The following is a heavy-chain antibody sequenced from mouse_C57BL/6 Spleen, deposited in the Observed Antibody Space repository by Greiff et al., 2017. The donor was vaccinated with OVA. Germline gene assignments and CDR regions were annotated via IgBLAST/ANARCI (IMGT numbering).Heavy chain of an antibody. CDR1: GYSITSGYY. Sequence: EVKLQESGPGLVKPSQSLSLTCSVTGYSITSGYYWNWIRQFPGNKLEWMGYISYDGSNNYNPSLKNRISITRDTSKNQFFLKLNSVTTEDTATYYCARRAIYYGNGDAMDYWGQGTSVTVSS. J-gene: IGHJ4*01. D-gene: IGHD2-1*01. CDR3: ARRAIYYGNGDAMDY. CDR2: ISYDGSN. V-gene: IGHV3-6*01.